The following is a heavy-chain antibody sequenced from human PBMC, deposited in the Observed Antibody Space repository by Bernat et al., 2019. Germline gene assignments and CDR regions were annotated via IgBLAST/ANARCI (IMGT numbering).Heavy chain of an antibody. CDR3: ARRVSSSWSRIDY. CDR2: IYTGDSDT. J-gene: IGHJ4*02. D-gene: IGHD6-13*01. V-gene: IGHV5-51*01. Sequence: EVQLLQSGAEVKKPGESLKISCKGFGYSFTSYWIGWVRQMPGKGLEWMGIIYTGDSDTRYSPSFQGQVTISADKSISTDYMQWSSVKASDTAMYYGARRVSSSWSRIDYWGQGTLVTVSS. CDR1: GYSFTSYW.